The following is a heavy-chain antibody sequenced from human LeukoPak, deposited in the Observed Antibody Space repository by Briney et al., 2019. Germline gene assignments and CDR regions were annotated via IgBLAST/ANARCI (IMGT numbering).Heavy chain of an antibody. J-gene: IGHJ3*02. D-gene: IGHD2-2*01. Sequence: PGGSLRLSCAASGFTFDDYGMSWVRQAPGKGLEWVSAISGSGGSTYYADSVKGRFTISRDNSKNTLYLQMNSLRAEDTAVYYCAKDVHIVVVPAAMANAFDIWGQGTMVTVSS. CDR3: AKDVHIVVVPAAMANAFDI. CDR1: GFTFDDYG. V-gene: IGHV3-23*01. CDR2: ISGSGGST.